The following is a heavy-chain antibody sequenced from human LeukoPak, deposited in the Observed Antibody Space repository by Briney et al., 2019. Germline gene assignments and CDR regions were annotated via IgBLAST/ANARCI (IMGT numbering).Heavy chain of an antibody. CDR1: TGSITTHY. CDR2: IYTSGST. J-gene: IGHJ5*02. D-gene: IGHD3-16*01. V-gene: IGHV4-4*07. Sequence: SETLSLTCSVSTGSITTHYWAWIRQPAGKGLEWIGRIYTSGSTNYNPSLKSRVTMSVDTSKNQFSLKLSSVTAADTAVYYCAREPLTYLQGDWFDPWGQGTLVTVSS. CDR3: AREPLTYLQGDWFDP.